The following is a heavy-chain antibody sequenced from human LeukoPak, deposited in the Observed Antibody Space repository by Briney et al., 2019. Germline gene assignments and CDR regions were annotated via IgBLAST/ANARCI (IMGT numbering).Heavy chain of an antibody. D-gene: IGHD6-13*01. Sequence: PSETLSLTCTVSGGSISSGDYYWSWIRQPPGKGLEWIGYIYYSGSTYYNPSLKSRVTISVDTSKNQFSLKLSSVTAADTAVYYCARGIAAGGPATPVYYYYYMDVSGKGTTVTVSS. V-gene: IGHV4-30-4*08. CDR3: ARGIAAGGPATPVYYYYYMDV. CDR2: IYYSGST. CDR1: GGSISSGDYY. J-gene: IGHJ6*03.